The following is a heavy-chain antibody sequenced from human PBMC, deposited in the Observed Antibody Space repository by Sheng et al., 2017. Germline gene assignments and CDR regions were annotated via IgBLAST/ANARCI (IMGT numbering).Heavy chain of an antibody. CDR2: IIPIFGTA. Sequence: QVQLVQSGAEVKKPGSSVKVSCKASGGTFSSYAISWVRQAPGQGLEWMGGIIPIFGTANYAQKFQGRVTITTDESTSTAYMELSSLRSEDTAVYYCASSVDGYFDWLSLQEYYFDYWGQGTLVTVSS. J-gene: IGHJ4*02. V-gene: IGHV1-69*05. CDR3: ASSVDGYFDWLSLQEYYFDY. CDR1: GGTFSSYA. D-gene: IGHD3-9*01.